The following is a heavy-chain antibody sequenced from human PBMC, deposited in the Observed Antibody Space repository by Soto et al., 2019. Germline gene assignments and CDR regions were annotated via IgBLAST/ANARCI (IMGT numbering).Heavy chain of an antibody. CDR3: TGTPYYDFWSGYYSGAFDI. Sequence: GGSLRLSCAASGFTFSGSAMHWVRQASGKGLEWVGRIRSKANSYATAYDASVKGRFTISRDDSKNTAYLQMNSLKTEDTAVYYCTGTPYYDFWSGYYSGAFDIWGQGTMVTVSS. D-gene: IGHD3-3*01. CDR2: IRSKANSYAT. J-gene: IGHJ3*02. CDR1: GFTFSGSA. V-gene: IGHV3-73*01.